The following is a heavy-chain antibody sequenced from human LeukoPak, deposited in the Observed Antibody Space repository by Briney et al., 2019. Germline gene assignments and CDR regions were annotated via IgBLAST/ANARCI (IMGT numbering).Heavy chain of an antibody. Sequence: WVRQPPGKGLEWIGSISYSGSTFYNPSLKSRLTISVDTSKNQFSLKLSSLTAADTAVFYCARLSPYLGSGSSAFPDDFWGQGTLVTVSS. CDR2: ISYSGST. CDR3: ARLSPYLGSGSSAFPDDF. V-gene: IGHV4-39*01. J-gene: IGHJ4*02. D-gene: IGHD3-10*01.